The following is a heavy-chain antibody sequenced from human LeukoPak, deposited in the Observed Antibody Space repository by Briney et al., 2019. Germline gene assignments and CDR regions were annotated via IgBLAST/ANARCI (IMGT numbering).Heavy chain of an antibody. CDR2: INPSGGST. CDR1: GYTFTSYY. D-gene: IGHD3-3*01. Sequence: ASVTVSCKASGYTFTSYYMHWVRQAPGQGLEWMGIINPSGGSTSYAQKFQGRVTMTRDTSTSTVYMELSSLRSEDTAVYYCASRYDFWSGYYGSGAFDIWGQGTMVTVSS. V-gene: IGHV1-46*01. J-gene: IGHJ3*02. CDR3: ASRYDFWSGYYGSGAFDI.